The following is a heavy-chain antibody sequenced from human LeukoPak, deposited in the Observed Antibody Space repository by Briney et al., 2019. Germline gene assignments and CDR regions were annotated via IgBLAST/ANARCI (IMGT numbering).Heavy chain of an antibody. V-gene: IGHV1-18*01. D-gene: IGHD6-6*01. CDR1: GYTFTSYG. CDR2: ISAYNGNT. J-gene: IGHJ4*02. CDR3: ARGGGSSSSGPYFDY. Sequence: ASVKVSCKASGYTFTSYGLSWLRQAPGQGLEWMGWISAYNGNTNYAQKFQGGVTMTTDTSTSTAYMELRSLRSDDTAVYYCARGGGSSSSGPYFDYWGQGTLVTVSS.